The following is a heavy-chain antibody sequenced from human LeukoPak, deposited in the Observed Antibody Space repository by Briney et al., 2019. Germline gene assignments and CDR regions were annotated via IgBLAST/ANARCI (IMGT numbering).Heavy chain of an antibody. Sequence: GASVKVSCKASGGTFSSYTISWVLQAPGQGLEWMGRIIPILGIANYAQKFQGRVTITADKSTSTAYMELSSLRSEDTAVYYCARTAGAVVWYYYMDVWGKGTTVTVSS. J-gene: IGHJ6*03. V-gene: IGHV1-69*02. CDR1: GGTFSSYT. D-gene: IGHD2-2*01. CDR2: IIPILGIA. CDR3: ARTAGAVVWYYYMDV.